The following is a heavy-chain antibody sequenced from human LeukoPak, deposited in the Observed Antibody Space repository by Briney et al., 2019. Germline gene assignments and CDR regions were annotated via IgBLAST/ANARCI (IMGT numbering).Heavy chain of an antibody. Sequence: GESLKISCKGSGYSFTSHWIGWVRQMPGKGLEWMGIIYPGDSDTRYSPSFQGQVTISADKSISTAYLQWSSLKASDTAMYYCASSRSSAYCSGGSCYENWGQGTLVTVSS. V-gene: IGHV5-51*01. CDR1: GYSFTSHW. CDR2: IYPGDSDT. CDR3: ASSRSSAYCSGGSCYEN. J-gene: IGHJ4*02. D-gene: IGHD2-15*01.